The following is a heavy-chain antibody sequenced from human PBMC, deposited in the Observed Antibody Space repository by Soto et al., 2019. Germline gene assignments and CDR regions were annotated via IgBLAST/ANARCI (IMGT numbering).Heavy chain of an antibody. CDR1: GFTFSSYA. V-gene: IGHV3-30-3*01. CDR3: ARERLRGSAFDI. D-gene: IGHD4-17*01. CDR2: ISYDGSNK. J-gene: IGHJ3*02. Sequence: TGGSLRLSCAASGFTFSSYAMHWVRQAPGKGLEWVAVISYDGSNKYYADSVKGRFTISRDNSKNMLHLQMNSLRAEDTAVYYRARERLRGSAFDIWGQGTMVTV.